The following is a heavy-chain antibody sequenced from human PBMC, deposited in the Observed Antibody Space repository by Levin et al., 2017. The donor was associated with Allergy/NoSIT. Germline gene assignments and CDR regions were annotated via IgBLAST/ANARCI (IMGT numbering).Heavy chain of an antibody. CDR3: ARLGSTSCHDCDY. CDR1: GFTFSSYG. CDR2: IWYDGSNK. D-gene: IGHD2-2*01. J-gene: IGHJ4*02. V-gene: IGHV3-33*01. Sequence: GGSLRLSCAASGFTFSSYGMHWVRQAPGKGLEWVAVIWYDGSNKYYADSVKGRFTISRDNSKNTLYLQMNSLRAEDTAVYYCARLGSTSCHDCDYWGQGTLVTVSS.